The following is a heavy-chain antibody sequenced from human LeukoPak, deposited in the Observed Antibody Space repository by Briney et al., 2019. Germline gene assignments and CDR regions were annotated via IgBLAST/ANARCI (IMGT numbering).Heavy chain of an antibody. V-gene: IGHV4-59*01. CDR1: GGSIRNYY. Sequence: SETLSLTCTVSGGSIRNYYWSWIRQPPGKGLEWIGYIYYTGSTTYNPSLKSRVTISVDTSKNQFSLKLSSVTAADTAVYYCARVGTAIGSFDIWGQGTMVTVSS. J-gene: IGHJ3*02. CDR2: IYYTGST. D-gene: IGHD5-18*01. CDR3: ARVGTAIGSFDI.